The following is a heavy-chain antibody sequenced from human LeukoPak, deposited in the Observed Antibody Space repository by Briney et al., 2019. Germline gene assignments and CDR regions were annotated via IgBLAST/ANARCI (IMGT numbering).Heavy chain of an antibody. J-gene: IGHJ4*02. CDR2: IYTSGST. CDR1: GGSISSSSYY. V-gene: IGHV4-61*02. Sequence: SETLSLTCTVSGGSISSSSYYWSWIRQPAGKGLEWIGRIYTSGSTNYNPSLKSRVTISVDTSKNQFSLKLSSVTAADTAVYYCARAIVEMATITSFDYWGQGTLVTVSS. D-gene: IGHD5-24*01. CDR3: ARAIVEMATITSFDY.